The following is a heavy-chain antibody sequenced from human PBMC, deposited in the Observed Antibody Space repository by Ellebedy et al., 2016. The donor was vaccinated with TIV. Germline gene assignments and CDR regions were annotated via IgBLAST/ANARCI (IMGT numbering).Heavy chain of an antibody. D-gene: IGHD3-16*01. CDR1: GGSISSGGYY. J-gene: IGHJ6*02. CDR3: ARDGPAYVLPYYGMDG. Sequence: SETLSLXXTVSGGSISSGGYYWSWIRQHPGKGLEWIGYIYYSGSTYYNPSLKSRVTISVDTSKNQFSLKLSSVTAADTAVYYCARDGPAYVLPYYGMDGWGQGTTVTVSS. V-gene: IGHV4-31*03. CDR2: IYYSGST.